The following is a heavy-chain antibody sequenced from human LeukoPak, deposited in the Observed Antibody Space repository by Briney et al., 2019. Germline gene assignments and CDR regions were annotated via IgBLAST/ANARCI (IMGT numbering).Heavy chain of an antibody. V-gene: IGHV4-59*01. D-gene: IGHD2-21*01. CDR1: GVSISSYY. Sequence: SETLSLTCTVSGVSISSYYWSWIRQPPGKGLEWIGYIYYSGSTNYNPSLKSRVTISVDTSKNRFSLKLSSVTAADTAVYYCARDQVKGYFDYWGQGTLVTVSS. CDR3: ARDQVKGYFDY. CDR2: IYYSGST. J-gene: IGHJ4*02.